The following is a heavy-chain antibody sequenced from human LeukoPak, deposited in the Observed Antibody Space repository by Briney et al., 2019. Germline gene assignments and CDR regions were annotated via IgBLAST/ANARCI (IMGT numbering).Heavy chain of an antibody. V-gene: IGHV1-18*01. J-gene: IGHJ5*02. D-gene: IGHD4-23*01. CDR1: GGTFSSYA. CDR2: ISAYNGNT. CDR3: ARNSKPPGWFDP. Sequence: VASVKVSCKASGGTFSSYAISWVRQAPGQGLEWMGWISAYNGNTNYAQKLQGRVTMTTDTSTSTAYMELRSLRSDDTAVYYCARNSKPPGWFDPWAREPWSPSPQ.